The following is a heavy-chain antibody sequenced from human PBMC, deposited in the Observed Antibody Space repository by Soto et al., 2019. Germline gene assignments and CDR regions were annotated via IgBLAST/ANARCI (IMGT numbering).Heavy chain of an antibody. CDR2: ISYDGSNK. CDR3: ARGIAAGNYHYYMDV. CDR1: GFTFSSYG. Sequence: GGSLRLSCAASGFTFSSYGMHWVRQAPGKGLEWVAVISYDGSNKDYADSVKGRFTISRDNAKNTLYLQMNSLRAEDTAVYYCARGIAAGNYHYYMDVWGKGTTVTVSS. D-gene: IGHD6-25*01. J-gene: IGHJ6*03. V-gene: IGHV3-30*03.